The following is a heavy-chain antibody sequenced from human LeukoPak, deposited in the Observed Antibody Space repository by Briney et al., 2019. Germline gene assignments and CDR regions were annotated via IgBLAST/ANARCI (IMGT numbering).Heavy chain of an antibody. V-gene: IGHV4-30-4*01. Sequence: PSETLSLTCTVSGGSISSGDYYWSRIRQPPGKGLEWIGYIYYSGSTYYNPSLKSRVTISVDTSKNQFSLKLSSVTAADTAVYYCARDPFRGDFRPYWYFDLWGRGTLVTVSS. D-gene: IGHD3-10*01. CDR2: IYYSGST. J-gene: IGHJ2*01. CDR1: GGSISSGDYY. CDR3: ARDPFRGDFRPYWYFDL.